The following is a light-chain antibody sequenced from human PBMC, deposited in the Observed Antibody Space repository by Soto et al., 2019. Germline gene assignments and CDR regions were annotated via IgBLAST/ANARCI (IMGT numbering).Light chain of an antibody. V-gene: IGKV3-20*01. Sequence: EIVLTQPPATLSLSPGESATLPCRAIQTVSITYLTWYQQKPGQAPRLLIFGASKRATGIPDRFSGSGSGRDFTLTISGLEPEDFAVYYCQQYGSSPLISFGQGTRLEIK. CDR1: QTVSITY. CDR3: QQYGSSPLIS. CDR2: GAS. J-gene: IGKJ5*01.